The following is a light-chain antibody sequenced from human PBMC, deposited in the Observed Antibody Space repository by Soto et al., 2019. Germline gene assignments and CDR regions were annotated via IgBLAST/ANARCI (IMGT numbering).Light chain of an antibody. CDR3: QLYNNWPPLT. J-gene: IGKJ4*01. CDR2: GAS. V-gene: IGKV3-15*01. Sequence: EIVMTQSPATLSVSPGERATLSCRASQSVSSNLAWYQQKPGQDPRLLIYGASTRATGIPARFSGSRSGTEFTLTISSLQSEDFAVYYCQLYNNWPPLTFGGGTKVEIK. CDR1: QSVSSN.